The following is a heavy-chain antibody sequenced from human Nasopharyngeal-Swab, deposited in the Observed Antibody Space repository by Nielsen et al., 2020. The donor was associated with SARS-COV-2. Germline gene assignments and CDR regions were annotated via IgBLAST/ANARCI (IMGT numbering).Heavy chain of an antibody. D-gene: IGHD2-15*01. CDR3: ARVLTRNLVVALVLDAFDI. CDR1: GGSISSGGYY. V-gene: IGHV4-31*03. Sequence: SETLSLTCTVSGGSISSGGYYWSWIRQHPGKGLEWIGCIYYSGSTYYNPSLKSRVTISVDTSKNQFSLKLSSVTAADTAVYYCARVLTRNLVVALVLDAFDIWGQGTMVTVSS. CDR2: IYYSGST. J-gene: IGHJ3*02.